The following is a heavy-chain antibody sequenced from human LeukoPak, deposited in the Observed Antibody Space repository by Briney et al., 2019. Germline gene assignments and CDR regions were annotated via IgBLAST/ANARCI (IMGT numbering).Heavy chain of an antibody. CDR1: GGSISSYY. CDR2: IYYTGST. CDR3: ARAISSGLFPYFNGGLLFGL. V-gene: IGHV4-59*01. Sequence: PAETLSLTCTVSGGSISSYYWSWIRQPPGKGLEWIGYIYYTGSTNYNPSLKSRFTISVDTSKNQFPLKLNSVTPAGPGVYLCARAISSGLFPYFNGGLLFGLWGQGTLVTVPS. J-gene: IGHJ4*02. D-gene: IGHD6-19*01.